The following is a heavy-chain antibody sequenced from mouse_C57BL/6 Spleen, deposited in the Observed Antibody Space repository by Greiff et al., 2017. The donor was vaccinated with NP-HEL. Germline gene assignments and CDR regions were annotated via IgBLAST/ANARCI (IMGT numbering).Heavy chain of an antibody. CDR2: INYDGSST. V-gene: IGHV5-16*01. D-gene: IGHD2-3*01. J-gene: IGHJ2*01. CDR1: GFTFSDYY. Sequence: EVNLVESEGGLVQPGSSMKLSCTASGFTFSDYYMAWVRQVPEKGLEWVANINYDGSSTYYLDSLKSRFIISRDNAKNILYLQMSSLKSEDTATYYCARESDGYYDYWGQGTTLTVSS. CDR3: ARESDGYYDY.